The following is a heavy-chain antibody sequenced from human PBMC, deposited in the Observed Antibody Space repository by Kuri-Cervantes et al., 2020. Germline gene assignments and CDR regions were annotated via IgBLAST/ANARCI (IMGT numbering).Heavy chain of an antibody. CDR2: ISGSGGST. Sequence: GGSLRLSCAASGFTFSSYAMSWVRQAPGKGLEWVSAISGSGGSTYYADSVKGRFTISRDNSKNTLYLQMNSLRAEDTAVYYCARSRGLYEAPYYFDYWGQGTLVTVSS. J-gene: IGHJ4*02. CDR1: GFTFSSYA. V-gene: IGHV3-23*01. D-gene: IGHD2-8*01. CDR3: ARSRGLYEAPYYFDY.